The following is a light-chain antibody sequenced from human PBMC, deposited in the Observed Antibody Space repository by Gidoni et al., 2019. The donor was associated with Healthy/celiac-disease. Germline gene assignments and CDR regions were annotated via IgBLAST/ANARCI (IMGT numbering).Light chain of an antibody. CDR3: QQRSDWWT. Sequence: EIVLTQSPATLSLSPGERATLSCRASQSVSSYLAWYQQQPGQAPRLLIYDASNRATGIPARFSGSWSGTDFTLTIRGLEPEDFAVYYCQQRSDWWTFGQGTKVEIK. CDR2: DAS. CDR1: QSVSSY. J-gene: IGKJ1*01. V-gene: IGKV3-11*01.